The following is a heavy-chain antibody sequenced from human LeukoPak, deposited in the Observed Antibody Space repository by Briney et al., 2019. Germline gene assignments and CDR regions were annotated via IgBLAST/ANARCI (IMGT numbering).Heavy chain of an antibody. CDR2: INPNSGGT. Sequence: ASVKVSCKASGYTFTGYYMHWVRQAPGQGLEWMGWINPNSGGTNYAQKFQGRVTMTRGTSISTAYMELSRLRSDDTAVYYCARDIDYDFWSGYSGGVVYWGQGTLVTVSS. CDR3: ARDIDYDFWSGYSGGVVY. CDR1: GYTFTGYY. V-gene: IGHV1-2*02. D-gene: IGHD3-3*01. J-gene: IGHJ4*02.